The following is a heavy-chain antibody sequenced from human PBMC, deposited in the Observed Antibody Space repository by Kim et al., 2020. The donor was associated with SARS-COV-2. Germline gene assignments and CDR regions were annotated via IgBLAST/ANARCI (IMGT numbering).Heavy chain of an antibody. CDR2: ISYDGINK. CDR3: ARGLGGYNSPTVY. CDR1: GFTFSSYA. D-gene: IGHD5-12*01. Sequence: GGSLRLSCAASGFTFSSYAMHWVRQAPGKGLEWVALISYDGINKYYADSVKGRFTISRDNSKDTLYLQMNSLRAEDTAIYYCARGLGGYNSPTVYWGQGTLVTVSS. V-gene: IGHV3-30*04. J-gene: IGHJ4*02.